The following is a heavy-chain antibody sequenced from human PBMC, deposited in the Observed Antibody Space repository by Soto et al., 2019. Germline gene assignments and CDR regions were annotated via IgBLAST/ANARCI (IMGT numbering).Heavy chain of an antibody. CDR1: GGSVSSGSYY. CDR3: ARGHYDILTGYYSYLIDY. Sequence: SETLSLTCTVSGGSVSSGSYYWSWIRQPPGKGLEWIGYIYYSGITNYNPSPKSRVTISVDTSKNQFSLKLSSVTAADTAVYYCARGHYDILTGYYSYLIDYWGQGTLVTVSS. D-gene: IGHD3-9*01. V-gene: IGHV4-61*01. J-gene: IGHJ4*02. CDR2: IYYSGIT.